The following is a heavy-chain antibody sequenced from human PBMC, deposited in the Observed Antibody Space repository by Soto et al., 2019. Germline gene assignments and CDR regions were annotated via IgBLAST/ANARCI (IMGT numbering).Heavy chain of an antibody. CDR3: ATSPLGDSDWSYWYFNL. D-gene: IGHD6-19*01. CDR1: GFTFSTFS. Sequence: EVQLVESGGGLVKPGGSLRLSCAASGFTFSTFSMTWVRQAPGKGLEWVSSIINSDDYIYYADSVKGRFTISRDNAKNSLYLQMNGLRAEDSAIYYCATSPLGDSDWSYWYFNLWGRGTLVTVSS. J-gene: IGHJ2*01. V-gene: IGHV3-21*04. CDR2: IINSDDYI.